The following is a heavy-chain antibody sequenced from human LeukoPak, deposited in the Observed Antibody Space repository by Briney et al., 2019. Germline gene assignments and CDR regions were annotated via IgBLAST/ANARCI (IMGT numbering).Heavy chain of an antibody. J-gene: IGHJ4*02. CDR1: GFTFSSYG. CDR3: AKDLPSGSYFGYFDY. CDR2: IRYDGSNK. Sequence: GGSLRLSCAASGFTFSSYGMHWVRQAPGKGLEWVAFIRYDGSNKYYADSVKGRFTISRDNSKNTLYLQMNSLRAEDTAVYYCAKDLPSGSYFGYFDYWGQGTLVTVSS. D-gene: IGHD1-26*01. V-gene: IGHV3-30*02.